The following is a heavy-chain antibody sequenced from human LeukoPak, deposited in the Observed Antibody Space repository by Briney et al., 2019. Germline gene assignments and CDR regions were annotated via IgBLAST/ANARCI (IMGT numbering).Heavy chain of an antibody. CDR2: MNPNSGNT. CDR1: GYTFTSYD. V-gene: IGHV1-8*03. CDR3: ARGQEYYYDSSGYDRSAFDI. J-gene: IGHJ3*02. Sequence: ASVKVSCEASGYTFTSYDINWVRQATGQGLEWMGWMNPNSGNTGYAQKFQGRVTITRNTSISTAYMELSSLRSEDTAVYYCARGQEYYYDSSGYDRSAFDIWGQGTMVTVSS. D-gene: IGHD3-22*01.